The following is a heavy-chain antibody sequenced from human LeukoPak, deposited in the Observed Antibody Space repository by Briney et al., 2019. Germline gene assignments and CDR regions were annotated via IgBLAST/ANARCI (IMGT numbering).Heavy chain of an antibody. Sequence: GGSLRLSCSASGFAFSSDAMHWVRQAPGRGLEWLAVISYDGSNEDHAESVRGRFTISRDNSKNTLFLQMNSLRPEETAVYYCVRDLVYSSGWYAGELDHWGLGTLVIVSS. J-gene: IGHJ4*02. V-gene: IGHV3-30*04. CDR3: VRDLVYSSGWYAGELDH. CDR2: ISYDGSNE. CDR1: GFAFSSDA. D-gene: IGHD6-19*01.